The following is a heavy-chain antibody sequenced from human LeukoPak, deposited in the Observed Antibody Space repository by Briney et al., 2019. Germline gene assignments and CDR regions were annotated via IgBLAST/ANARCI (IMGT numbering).Heavy chain of an antibody. CDR2: TYNRGNT. Sequence: SETLSLTCTVSGDSVNSATFYWAWIRQSPGKGLKLIGYTYNRGNTYYNPSLNSRVTISVDTSKNQFSLKLRSVTAADSAVYYCARDFWAATGAFEIWGQGASVTVSS. V-gene: IGHV4-61*01. CDR1: GDSVNSATFY. D-gene: IGHD3/OR15-3a*01. J-gene: IGHJ3*02. CDR3: ARDFWAATGAFEI.